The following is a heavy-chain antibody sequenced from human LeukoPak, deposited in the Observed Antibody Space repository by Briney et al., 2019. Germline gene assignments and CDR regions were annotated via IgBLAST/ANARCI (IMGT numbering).Heavy chain of an antibody. V-gene: IGHV3-23*01. CDR1: GFSFSSYA. Sequence: QPGGSLRLSCVASGFSFSSYAMNWVRQSPGKGLEWVSAISGSGGSRYDADSVKGRFTISRDNYKNTLHLQMNSLRAGDTAVYYCAKGYCTGGSCGIDYWGQGTLVTVSP. D-gene: IGHD2-15*01. CDR2: ISGSGGSR. J-gene: IGHJ4*02. CDR3: AKGYCTGGSCGIDY.